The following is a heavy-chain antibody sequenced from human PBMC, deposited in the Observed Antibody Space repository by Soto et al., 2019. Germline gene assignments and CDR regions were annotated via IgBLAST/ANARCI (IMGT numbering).Heavy chain of an antibody. CDR2: ISGSGGST. CDR1: GFTFSSYA. J-gene: IGHJ4*02. Sequence: PGGSLRLSCAASGFTFSSYAMSWVRQAPGKGLEWVSAISGSGGSTYYADSVKGRFTISRDNSKNTLYLQMNSLRAEDTAVYYCARAGPAGDYGEKYDYWGQGTLVTVSS. CDR3: ARAGPAGDYGEKYDY. V-gene: IGHV3-23*01. D-gene: IGHD4-17*01.